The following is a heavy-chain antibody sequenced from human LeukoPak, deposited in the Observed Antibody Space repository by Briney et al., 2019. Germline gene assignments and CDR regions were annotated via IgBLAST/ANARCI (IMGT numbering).Heavy chain of an antibody. V-gene: IGHV4-31*03. CDR2: IYNSGST. D-gene: IGHD6-6*01. CDR1: GGSISSGGYY. Sequence: SETLSLTCTVSGGSISSGGYYWSWTRQHPGKGLEWIGYIYNSGSTYYNPSLKSRVTISVDTSKNQFSLKLSSVTAADTAVYYCASGMMSSSSVQPDYWGQGTLVTVSS. J-gene: IGHJ4*02. CDR3: ASGMMSSSSVQPDY.